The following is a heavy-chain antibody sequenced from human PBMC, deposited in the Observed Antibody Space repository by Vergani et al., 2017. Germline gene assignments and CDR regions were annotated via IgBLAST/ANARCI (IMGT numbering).Heavy chain of an antibody. CDR1: GYSISSGYY. Sequence: QVQLQESGPGLVKPSETLSLTCTVSGYSISSGYYWGWIRQLPGKGLEWIGSIYHSGSTYYNPSLKSRVTISVDTSKNQFSLKLSSVTAADTAVYYCARDVGYCSSTSCYGRVYWGQGTLVTVSS. V-gene: IGHV4-38-2*02. CDR2: IYHSGST. CDR3: ARDVGYCSSTSCYGRVY. J-gene: IGHJ4*02. D-gene: IGHD2-2*01.